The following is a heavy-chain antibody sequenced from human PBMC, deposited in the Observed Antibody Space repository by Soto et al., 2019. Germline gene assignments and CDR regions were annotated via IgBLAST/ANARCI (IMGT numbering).Heavy chain of an antibody. V-gene: IGHV4-59*01. J-gene: IGHJ6*02. CDR1: GGSIRSYY. D-gene: IGHD5-18*01. CDR2: FYHSGNS. CDR3: ARISSVDPYGYVNGGLDV. Sequence: PSETPSLTCSVSGGSIRSYYWSWIRQSPEKGLEWIGYFYHSGNSNYNPSLKSRVTISVDTSKNQLSLGLRSVTAADTAVYFCARISSVDPYGYVNGGLDVWGQGTTVTVSS.